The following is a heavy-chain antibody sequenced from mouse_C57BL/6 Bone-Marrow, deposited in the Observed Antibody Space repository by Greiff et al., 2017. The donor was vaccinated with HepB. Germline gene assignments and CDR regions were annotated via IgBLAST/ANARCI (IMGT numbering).Heavy chain of an antibody. CDR2: IDPNSGGT. V-gene: IGHV1-72*01. D-gene: IGHD1-1*01. Sequence: QVQLQQPGAELVKPGASVKLSCKASGYTFTSYWMHWVKQRPGRGLEWIGRIDPNSGGTKYNEKFKSKAILTVDKPSSTAYMQLSSLTSEDSAVYYCARRVITTVGDGYFDVWGTGTTVTVSS. J-gene: IGHJ1*03. CDR3: ARRVITTVGDGYFDV. CDR1: GYTFTSYW.